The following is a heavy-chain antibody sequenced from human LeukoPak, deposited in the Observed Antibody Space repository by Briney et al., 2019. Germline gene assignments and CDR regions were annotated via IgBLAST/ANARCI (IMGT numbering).Heavy chain of an antibody. CDR1: GYTFTGYY. J-gene: IGHJ4*02. Sequence: ASVKVSCKATGYTFTGYYMQWVRQAPGQGLEWMGWINSNNGDTNYAQKFQGRVTMTRDTSISTAYMELSSLRSEDTAVYYCARGRLWGAYYFDYWGQGTLVTVSS. D-gene: IGHD1-26*01. CDR3: ARGRLWGAYYFDY. CDR2: INSNNGDT. V-gene: IGHV1-2*02.